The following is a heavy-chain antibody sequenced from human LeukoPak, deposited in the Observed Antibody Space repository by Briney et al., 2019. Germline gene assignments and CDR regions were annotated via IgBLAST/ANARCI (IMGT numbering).Heavy chain of an antibody. CDR1: GFTFSSYS. D-gene: IGHD4-23*01. CDR3: ASYYGGNSLKYYFDY. CDR2: ISSSSSYI. Sequence: PGGSLRLSCAASGFTFSSYSMNWVRQAPGKGLEWVSSISSSSSYIYYADSVKGRFTISRDNAKNSLYLQMNSLRAEDTAVYYCASYYGGNSLKYYFDYWGQGTLVTVSS. J-gene: IGHJ4*02. V-gene: IGHV3-21*04.